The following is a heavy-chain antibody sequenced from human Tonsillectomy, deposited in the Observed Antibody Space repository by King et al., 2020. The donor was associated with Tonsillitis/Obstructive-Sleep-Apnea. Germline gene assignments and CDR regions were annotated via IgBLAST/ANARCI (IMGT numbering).Heavy chain of an antibody. J-gene: IGHJ4*02. CDR1: GFTFSSYA. CDR2: ISGSGGST. V-gene: IGHV3-23*04. Sequence: VQLVESGGGLVQPGGSLRLSCAASGFTFSSYAMSWVRQAPGKGLEWVSAISGSGGSTYYADSVKGRFTISRDNSKNTLYLQMNSLRAEDTAVYYCAKQRPRLGVKDSSGYYSPSDYWGQGTLVTVSS. D-gene: IGHD3-22*01. CDR3: AKQRPRLGVKDSSGYYSPSDY.